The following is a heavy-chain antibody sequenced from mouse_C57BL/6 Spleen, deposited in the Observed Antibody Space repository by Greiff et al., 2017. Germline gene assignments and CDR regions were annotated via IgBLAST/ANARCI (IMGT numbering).Heavy chain of an antibody. D-gene: IGHD1-1*01. Sequence: VQLQQSGAELVKPGASVKLSCKASGFTIKDYYMHWVKQRTEQGLEWIGRIDPEDGDTNYAPKFQGKATITADTSSTTAYLQLSSLTSEDTAVYYCARTDYGNKGGWGKGTTVTVSS. CDR3: ARTDYGNKGG. CDR2: IDPEDGDT. J-gene: IGHJ2*01. V-gene: IGHV14-2*01. CDR1: GFTIKDYY.